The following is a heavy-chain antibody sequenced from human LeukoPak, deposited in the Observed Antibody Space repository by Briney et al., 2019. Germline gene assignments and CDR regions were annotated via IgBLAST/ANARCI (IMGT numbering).Heavy chain of an antibody. D-gene: IGHD3-9*01. Sequence: SETLSLTCNVSGASMSNYYWVWIRQPPGKGLEWIGSIYHSGTTYSGSTYYNPSLKSRVTISLDTSKNQFSLKVGSMTAADTAVYYCASSLNYDILTGYGYWGQGTLVTVSS. J-gene: IGHJ4*02. CDR1: GASMSNYY. CDR2: IYHSGTTYSGST. V-gene: IGHV4-59*05. CDR3: ASSLNYDILTGYGY.